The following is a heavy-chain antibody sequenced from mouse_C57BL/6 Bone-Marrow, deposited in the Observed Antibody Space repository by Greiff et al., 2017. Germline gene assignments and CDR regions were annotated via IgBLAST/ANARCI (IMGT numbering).Heavy chain of an antibody. J-gene: IGHJ4*01. CDR3: ASPPIYYGSSYYAMDY. V-gene: IGHV1-81*01. Sequence: VQGVASGAELARPGASVKLSCKASGYTFTSYGISWVKQRTGQGLEWIGEIYPRSGNTYYNEKFKGKDTLTADKSSSTAYMELRSLTSEDSAVYFCASPPIYYGSSYYAMDYWGQGTSVTVSS. D-gene: IGHD1-1*01. CDR2: IYPRSGNT. CDR1: GYTFTSYG.